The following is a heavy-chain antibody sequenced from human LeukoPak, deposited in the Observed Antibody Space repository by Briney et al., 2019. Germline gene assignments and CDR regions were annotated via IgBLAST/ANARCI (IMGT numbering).Heavy chain of an antibody. D-gene: IGHD3-22*01. V-gene: IGHV1-8*03. CDR2: MNPNSGNT. J-gene: IGHJ5*02. Sequence: EASVKVSCMASGYTFTSYDINWVRQATGQGLEWMGWMNPNSGNTGYAQKFQGRVTITRNTSISTAYMELSSLRSEDTAVYYCARGTYYYDSSGHNWFDPWGQGTLVTVSS. CDR3: ARGTYYYDSSGHNWFDP. CDR1: GYTFTSYD.